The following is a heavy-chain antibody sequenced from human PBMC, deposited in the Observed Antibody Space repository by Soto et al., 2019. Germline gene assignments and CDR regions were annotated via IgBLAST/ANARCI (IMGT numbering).Heavy chain of an antibody. CDR1: GFTFSSYG. Sequence: GGSLRLSCAASGFTFSSYGMHWVRQAPGKGLEWVAVISYDGSNKYYADSVKGRFTISRDNSKNTLYLQMNSLRAEDTAVYYCAKEIDSSSSKYYYYGMDVWGQGTTVTVSS. J-gene: IGHJ6*02. CDR3: AKEIDSSSSKYYYYGMDV. D-gene: IGHD6-6*01. CDR2: ISYDGSNK. V-gene: IGHV3-30*18.